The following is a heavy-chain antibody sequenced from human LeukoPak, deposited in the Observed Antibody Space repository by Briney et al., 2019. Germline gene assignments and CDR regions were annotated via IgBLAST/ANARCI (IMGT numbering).Heavy chain of an antibody. Sequence: GESLKISCKASGYSFTSYWIGWVRQMPGKGLEWMGIIYPGDSDTRYSPSFQGQVTISADKSISTAYLQWSSLKASDTAMYYCARAGYCSSTSCQNWFDPWGQGTLVTVSS. CDR2: IYPGDSDT. CDR1: GYSFTSYW. D-gene: IGHD2-2*01. V-gene: IGHV5-51*01. J-gene: IGHJ5*02. CDR3: ARAGYCSSTSCQNWFDP.